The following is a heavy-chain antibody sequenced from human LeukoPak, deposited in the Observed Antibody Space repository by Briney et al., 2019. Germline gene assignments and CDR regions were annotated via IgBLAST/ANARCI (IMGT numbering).Heavy chain of an antibody. Sequence: ASVKVSCKASGYTFTGYYMHWVRQAPGQGLEWMGWISAYNGNTNYAQKLQGRVTMTTDTSTSTAYMELRSLRSDDTAVYYCARDRISDYVWGSYRHDYWGQGTLVTVSS. D-gene: IGHD3-16*02. CDR1: GYTFTGYY. V-gene: IGHV1-18*04. CDR3: ARDRISDYVWGSYRHDY. J-gene: IGHJ4*02. CDR2: ISAYNGNT.